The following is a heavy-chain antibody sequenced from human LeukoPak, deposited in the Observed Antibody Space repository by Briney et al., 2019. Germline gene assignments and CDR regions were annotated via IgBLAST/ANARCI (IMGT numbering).Heavy chain of an antibody. CDR3: AKARDCSSTSCYWVPFDY. V-gene: IGHV3-11*01. Sequence: PGGSLRLSCAASGFTFSDYYMSWIRQAPGKGLEWVSYISSSGSTIYYADSVKGRFTISRDNAKNTLYLQMNSLRAEDTAVYYCAKARDCSSTSCYWVPFDYWGQGTLVTVSS. D-gene: IGHD2-2*01. J-gene: IGHJ4*02. CDR1: GFTFSDYY. CDR2: ISSSGSTI.